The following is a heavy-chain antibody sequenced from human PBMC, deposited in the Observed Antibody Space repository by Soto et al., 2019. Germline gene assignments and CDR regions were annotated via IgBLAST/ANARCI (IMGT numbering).Heavy chain of an antibody. D-gene: IGHD6-19*01. V-gene: IGHV3-23*01. J-gene: IGHJ4*02. CDR1: GFIFSNYA. CDR2: FTSGGSI. Sequence: EVKLLESGGDLVQPGGSLRLSCAASGFIFSNYAMTWVRQAPGKGPEWVSTFTSGGSIYYRDTVKGRFTISRDNSKNTLYLQMNSLRAEDTAVYYCARTDKYNSQSSGWANRFDYWGQGTLVTVSS. CDR3: ARTDKYNSQSSGWANRFDY.